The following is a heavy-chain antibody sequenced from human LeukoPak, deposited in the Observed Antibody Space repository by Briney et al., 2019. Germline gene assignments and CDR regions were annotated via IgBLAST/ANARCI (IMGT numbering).Heavy chain of an antibody. CDR3: AELGITMIGGV. D-gene: IGHD3-10*02. Sequence: GGSLRLSCAVSGFTVSNNYMSWVRQAPGKGLELLANIKQDRSEKYYVDSVKGRFTISRDNAKNSLYLQMNSLRAEDTAVYYCAELGITMIGGVWGKGTTVTISS. V-gene: IGHV3-7*01. CDR2: IKQDRSEK. J-gene: IGHJ6*04. CDR1: GFTVSNNY.